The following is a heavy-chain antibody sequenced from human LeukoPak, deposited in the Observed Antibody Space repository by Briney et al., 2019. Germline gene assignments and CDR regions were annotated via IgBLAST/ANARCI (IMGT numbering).Heavy chain of an antibody. Sequence: ASVKVSCKASGLTFTSYYMHWVRQAPGQGLEWMRIINPSGGSTSYPQKFQGRVTMTRDTSTSTVYMELSSLRSEDTAVYYCACVVRGAFDIWGQGTLVTVSS. CDR3: ACVVRGAFDI. CDR1: GLTFTSYY. D-gene: IGHD2-21*01. CDR2: INPSGGST. V-gene: IGHV1-46*03. J-gene: IGHJ3*02.